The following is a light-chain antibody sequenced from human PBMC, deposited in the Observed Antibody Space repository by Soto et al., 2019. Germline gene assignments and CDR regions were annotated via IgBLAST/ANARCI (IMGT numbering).Light chain of an antibody. CDR1: SSDVGGYNY. J-gene: IGLJ2*01. CDR3: SSWTGSGRV. CDR2: EVS. V-gene: IGLV2-14*01. Sequence: QSVLTQPASVSGSPGQSITISCTGTSSDVGGYNYVSWYQHHPGKAPQLMIYEVSNRPSGVSSRFSGSKSGNTASLTISGLQADDEADYYGSSWTGSGRVFGGGTKLTVL.